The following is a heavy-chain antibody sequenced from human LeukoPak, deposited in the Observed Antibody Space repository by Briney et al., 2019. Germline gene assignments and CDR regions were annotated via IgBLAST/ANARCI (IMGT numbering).Heavy chain of an antibody. V-gene: IGHV4-59*08. D-gene: IGHD3-22*01. J-gene: IGHJ3*02. CDR2: SHHGGNT. CDR1: GGSISNHY. CDR3: ARWLGKGFDM. Sequence: SETLSLTCTVSGGSISNHYWSWIRQPPGKGLEWIGSSHHGGNTYYHPSLKSRVTISIDTSENQVSLELYSVTAADTAVYYCARWLGKGFDMWGQGTVVTVSS.